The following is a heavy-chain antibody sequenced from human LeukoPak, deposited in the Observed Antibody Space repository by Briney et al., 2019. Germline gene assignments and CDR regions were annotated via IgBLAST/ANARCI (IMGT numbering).Heavy chain of an antibody. CDR2: INHSGST. V-gene: IGHV4-34*01. J-gene: IGHJ4*02. CDR3: ARAPLHGY. D-gene: IGHD4-11*01. Sequence: PSETLSLTCAVYGGSFSGYYWSWIRQPPGKGPEWIGEINHSGSTNYNPSLKSRVTISVDTSKNQFSLKLSSVTAADTAVYYCARAPLHGYWGQGTLVTVSS. CDR1: GGSFSGYY.